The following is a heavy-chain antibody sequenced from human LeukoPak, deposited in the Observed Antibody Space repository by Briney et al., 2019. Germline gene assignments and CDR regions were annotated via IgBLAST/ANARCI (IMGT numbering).Heavy chain of an antibody. CDR2: IYSSGST. J-gene: IGHJ4*02. V-gene: IGHV4-4*07. CDR1: GGSISSYY. CDR3: ARERNGDFDY. D-gene: IGHD7-27*01. Sequence: SETLSLTCTVSGGSISSYYWNWIRQPDGNGLEWIGSIYSSGSTNYNPSLKSRVAMSVDTSKNQFSLKLSTVTAADTAVYYCARERNGDFDYWGQGTLVTVSS.